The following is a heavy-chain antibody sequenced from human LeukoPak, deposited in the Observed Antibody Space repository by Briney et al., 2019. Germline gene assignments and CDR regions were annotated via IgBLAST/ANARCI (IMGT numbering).Heavy chain of an antibody. V-gene: IGHV3-48*04. CDR3: AGGAYYYGTREDY. CDR1: GFPFSTYS. CDR2: ISSSGSTI. Sequence: GGSLRLSCTASGFPFSTYSVQWVRQAPGKGLEWVSYISSSGSTIYYADSVKGRFTISRDNAKNSLYLQMNSLRAEDTAVYYCAGGAYYYGTREDYWGQGTLVAVSS. J-gene: IGHJ4*02. D-gene: IGHD3-10*01.